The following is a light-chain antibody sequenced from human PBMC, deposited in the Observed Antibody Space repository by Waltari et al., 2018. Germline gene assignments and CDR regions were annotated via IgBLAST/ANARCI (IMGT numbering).Light chain of an antibody. CDR3: QQYDGSVVT. CDR1: QSITGGW. CDR2: AAS. J-gene: IGKJ4*01. Sequence: EIVLTQSPGTLSLSPGERVILSCRASQSITGGWMTWYHQKPGQAPRLLIYAASTRAPGVPDRFSGSGSGTDFTLTISRLEPEDSGVYYCQQYDGSVVTFGGGTKVEIK. V-gene: IGKV3-20*01.